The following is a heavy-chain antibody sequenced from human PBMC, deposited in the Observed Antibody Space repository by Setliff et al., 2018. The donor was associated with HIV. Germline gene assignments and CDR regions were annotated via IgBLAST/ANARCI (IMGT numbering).Heavy chain of an antibody. CDR1: GFTFSSYW. J-gene: IGHJ4*02. V-gene: IGHV3-7*01. CDR3: ARDVAGNVAYMGSSPWSDYFDY. Sequence: GGSLRLSCAASGFTFSSYWMSWVRQAPGKGLEWVANIKEDGSEKYYVDSVKGRFTISRDNAKNSLYLQMNSLRAEDTAVYYCARDVAGNVAYMGSSPWSDYFDYWGQGTLVTVSS. CDR2: IKEDGSEK. D-gene: IGHD6-6*01.